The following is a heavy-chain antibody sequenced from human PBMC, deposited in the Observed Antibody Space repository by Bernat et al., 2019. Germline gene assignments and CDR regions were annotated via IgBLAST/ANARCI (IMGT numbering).Heavy chain of an antibody. CDR2: IRNKTNNYAT. CDR3: ITTKDYYMDV. J-gene: IGHJ6*03. D-gene: IGHD1-26*01. Sequence: VQLVESGGGLVQPGGSLKLSCAASGFTVSGSAMHWVRQASGRGLAWVGRIRNKTNNYATAYGASVKGRFTISRDDSKNTAYLQMNCLKTEDTAVYYCITTKDYYMDVWGKGTTVTVSS. V-gene: IGHV3-73*02. CDR1: GFTVSGSA.